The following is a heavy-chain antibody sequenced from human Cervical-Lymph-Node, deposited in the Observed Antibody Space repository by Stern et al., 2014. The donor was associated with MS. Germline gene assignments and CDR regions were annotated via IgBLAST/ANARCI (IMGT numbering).Heavy chain of an antibody. J-gene: IGHJ4*02. V-gene: IGHV4-31*03. CDR3: VGDDMTAFDY. D-gene: IGHD2-21*02. Sequence: QVQLQESGPGLVQPSQTLSLTCTVSGGSINSDSYYWSWIRQHPGKGLEWIGYIYYSGSTYYNPSLKSRVTISVDTSKNQFSLKLSSVTAADTAVYYCVGDDMTAFDYWGQGTLVTVSS. CDR1: GGSINSDSYY. CDR2: IYYSGST.